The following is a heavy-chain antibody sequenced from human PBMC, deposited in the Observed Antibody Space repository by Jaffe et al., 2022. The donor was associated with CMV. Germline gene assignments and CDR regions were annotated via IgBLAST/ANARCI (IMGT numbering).Heavy chain of an antibody. J-gene: IGHJ3*02. CDR2: IFSNDEK. CDR3: ARIALPYYYDSSEGDAFDI. V-gene: IGHV2-26*01. Sequence: QVTLKESGPVLVKPTETLTLTCTVSGFSLSNARMGVSWIRQPPGKALEWLAHIFSNDEKSYSTSLKSRLTISKDTSKSQVVLTMTNMDPVDTATYYCARIALPYYYDSSEGDAFDIWGQGTMVTVSS. D-gene: IGHD3-22*01. CDR1: GFSLSNARMG.